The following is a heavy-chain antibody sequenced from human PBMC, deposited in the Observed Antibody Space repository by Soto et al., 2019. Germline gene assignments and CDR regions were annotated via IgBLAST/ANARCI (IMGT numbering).Heavy chain of an antibody. D-gene: IGHD7-27*01. J-gene: IGHJ2*01. Sequence: QVQLVQSGAEEKKPGASVKVSCKASGYTFTSYAMHWVRQAPGQRLEWMGWINAGNGNTKYPQKFQGRVTITRDTSASTAYMELSSLRSEDTAVYYCARDRDHWGFGYFDLWGRGTLVTVSS. CDR1: GYTFTSYA. CDR2: INAGNGNT. V-gene: IGHV1-3*05. CDR3: ARDRDHWGFGYFDL.